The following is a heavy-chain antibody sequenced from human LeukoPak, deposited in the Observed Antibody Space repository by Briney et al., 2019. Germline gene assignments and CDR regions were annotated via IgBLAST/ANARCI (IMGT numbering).Heavy chain of an antibody. J-gene: IGHJ4*02. CDR3: ARGPRKYYYDSSGYLTLDY. V-gene: IGHV1-69*04. CDR2: IIPILGIA. CDR1: GGTFSSYA. Sequence: GASVKVACKASGGTFSSYAISWVRQAPGQGLEWMGRIIPILGIANDAQKFQGRVTITADKSTSTAYMELSSLRSEDTAVYYCARGPRKYYYDSSGYLTLDYWGQGTLSPSPQ. D-gene: IGHD3-22*01.